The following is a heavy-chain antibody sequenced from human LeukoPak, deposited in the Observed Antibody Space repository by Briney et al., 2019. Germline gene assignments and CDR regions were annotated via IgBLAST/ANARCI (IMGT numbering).Heavy chain of an antibody. CDR2: ISSSSSYI. D-gene: IGHD3-3*01. J-gene: IGHJ6*03. CDR1: GFTYSSYS. V-gene: IGHV3-21*01. Sequence: GGSLRLSCAASGFTYSSYSMNWVRQAPGKGLEWVSSISSSSSYIYYADSVKGRFTISRDNAKNSLYLQMNSLRAEDTAVYYCARAPSKYDFWSGYHYYYMDVWGKGTTVTVSS. CDR3: ARAPSKYDFWSGYHYYYMDV.